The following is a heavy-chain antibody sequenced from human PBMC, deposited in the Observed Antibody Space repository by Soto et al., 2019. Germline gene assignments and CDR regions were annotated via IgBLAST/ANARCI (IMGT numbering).Heavy chain of an antibody. CDR3: ARDFSAGYCSSPSCYDY. J-gene: IGHJ4*02. CDR2: ISSSSSTI. V-gene: IGHV3-48*01. Sequence: EVQLVESGGGLVQPGGSLRLSCAASGFTFSSYNMNWVRQAPGKGLEWVSYISSSSSTIYYAASVKGRFTISRDNAKNSLYRQMNRLRAEDTAVYDWARDFSAGYCSSPSCYDYWGQGTLVTVSS. D-gene: IGHD2-2*01. CDR1: GFTFSSYN.